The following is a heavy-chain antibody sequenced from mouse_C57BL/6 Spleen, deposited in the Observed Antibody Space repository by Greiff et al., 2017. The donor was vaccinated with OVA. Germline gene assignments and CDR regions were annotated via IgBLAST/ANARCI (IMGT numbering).Heavy chain of an antibody. Sequence: EVKLVESGGGLVKPGGSLKLSCAASGFTFSSYAMSWVRQTPEKRLEWVATISDGGSYTYYPDNVKGRFTISRDNAKNNLYLQMSHLKSEDTAMYYCARATGTGYFDYWGQGTTLTVSS. CDR1: GFTFSSYA. J-gene: IGHJ2*01. V-gene: IGHV5-4*03. CDR3: ARATGTGYFDY. D-gene: IGHD4-1*01. CDR2: ISDGGSYT.